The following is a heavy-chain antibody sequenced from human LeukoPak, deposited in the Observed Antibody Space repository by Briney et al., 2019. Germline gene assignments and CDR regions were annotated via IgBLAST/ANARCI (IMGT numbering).Heavy chain of an antibody. D-gene: IGHD2-2*01. CDR3: SRGKYQLPVGDY. CDR2: IRSTAYGATT. V-gene: IGHV3-49*03. Sequence: GVLRLSCTASGFTFGDYAMSWFRQAPGKGLEWVGFIRSTAYGATTEYAASVKGRFTISRDDSKTIAYLQMNSLKTEDTAVYYCSRGKYQLPVGDYWGQGTLVTVSS. CDR1: GFTFGDYA. J-gene: IGHJ4*02.